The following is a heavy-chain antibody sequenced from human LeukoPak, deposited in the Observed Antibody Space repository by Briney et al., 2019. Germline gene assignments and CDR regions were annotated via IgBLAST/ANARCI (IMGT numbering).Heavy chain of an antibody. D-gene: IGHD3-10*01. CDR3: ARDGSGSYDFDY. CDR1: GGSISSYY. CDR2: IYYSGST. V-gene: IGHV4-59*01. Sequence: SETLSLTCTVSGGSISSYYWSWIRQPPGKGLEWIGYIYYSGSTNYNPSLKSRVTISVDTSKNQFSLKLSSVTAADTAVYYCARDGSGSYDFDYWGQGTLVTVSS. J-gene: IGHJ4*02.